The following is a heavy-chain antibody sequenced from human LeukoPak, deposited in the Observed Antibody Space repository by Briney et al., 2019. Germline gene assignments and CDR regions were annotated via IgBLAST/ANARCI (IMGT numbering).Heavy chain of an antibody. CDR1: GFTFADYA. J-gene: IGHJ4*02. CDR2: IRSKSNGGTT. Sequence: GGSLRLSCTTSGFTFADYAMSWFRQAPGKGLEWVGFIRSKSNGGTTHYAASVEGRFTISRDDSNSIDYLQMNSLKTEDTAVYYCVRDYRYAGHESVYWGQGTLVTVSS. V-gene: IGHV3-49*03. D-gene: IGHD5-12*01. CDR3: VRDYRYAGHESVY.